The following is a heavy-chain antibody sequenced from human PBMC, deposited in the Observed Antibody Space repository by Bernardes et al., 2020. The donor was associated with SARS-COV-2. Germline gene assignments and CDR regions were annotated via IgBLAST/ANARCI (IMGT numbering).Heavy chain of an antibody. CDR2: MKSDGST. CDR1: GFAVSGNF. J-gene: IGHJ4*02. CDR3: AKAGLYGGLDY. D-gene: IGHD2-15*01. V-gene: IGHV3-66*02. Sequence: GSLRLSCAASGFAVSGNFMNWVRQAPGKGLEWVSLMKSDGSTYYTDSVKGRFTISRDNSKNTLHLQMNSLRIEDTAVYYCAKAGLYGGLDYWGQGTLVTVSS.